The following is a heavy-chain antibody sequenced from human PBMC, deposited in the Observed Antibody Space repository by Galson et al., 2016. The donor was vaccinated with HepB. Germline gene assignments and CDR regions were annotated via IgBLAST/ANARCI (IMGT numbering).Heavy chain of an antibody. J-gene: IGHJ4*02. Sequence: SLRLSCAGSGFTFSSYGIHWVRQAPGKGLEWVAVIWFDENNKYYADSVKGRFTISRDNSNNTVYLQMNSLRADDTAGYYCARLIRPAYYFDYWGQGTLVTVSS. CDR1: GFTFSSYG. D-gene: IGHD3-10*01. CDR2: IWFDENNK. CDR3: ARLIRPAYYFDY. V-gene: IGHV3-33*08.